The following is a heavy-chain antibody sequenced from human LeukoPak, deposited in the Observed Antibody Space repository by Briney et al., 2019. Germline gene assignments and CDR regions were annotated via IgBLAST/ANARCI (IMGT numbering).Heavy chain of an antibody. V-gene: IGHV3-9*01. D-gene: IGHD3-22*01. Sequence: GRSLRLSCAASGFTFDDYAMHWVRQAPGKGLEWVSGISWNSGSIGYADSVKGRFTISRDNAKNSPYLQMNSLRAEDTALYYCAKGYYDSSGYYSDFYFDYWGQGTLVTVSS. CDR1: GFTFDDYA. CDR2: ISWNSGSI. CDR3: AKGYYDSSGYYSDFYFDY. J-gene: IGHJ4*02.